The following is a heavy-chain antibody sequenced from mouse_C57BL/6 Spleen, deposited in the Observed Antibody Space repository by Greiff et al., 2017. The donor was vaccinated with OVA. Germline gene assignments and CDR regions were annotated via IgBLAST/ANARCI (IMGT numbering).Heavy chain of an antibody. Sequence: EVKLMESGGGLVQPKGSLKLSCAASGFSFNTYAMNWVRQAPGKGLEWVARIRSKSNNYATYYADSVKDRFTISRDDSESMLYLQMNNLKTEDTAMYYCVSKEWFAYWGQGTLVTVSA. J-gene: IGHJ3*01. CDR1: GFSFNTYA. V-gene: IGHV10-1*01. CDR2: IRSKSNNYAT. CDR3: VSKEWFAY.